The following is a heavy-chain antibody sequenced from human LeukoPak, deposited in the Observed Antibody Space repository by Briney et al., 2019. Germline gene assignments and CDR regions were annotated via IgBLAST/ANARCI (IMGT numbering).Heavy chain of an antibody. V-gene: IGHV4-59*01. Sequence: SETLSLTCTVSGGSISSYYWRWMRQPPGEGLVWSGYIYYSGSTNYNPSFKSRVTISVDTSKTQFSLKLSSVTAADTAVYYCARGGRDGYNYYFDYGAQGTLVTVSS. CDR2: IYYSGST. CDR1: GGSISSYY. D-gene: IGHD5-24*01. J-gene: IGHJ4*02. CDR3: ARGGRDGYNYYFDY.